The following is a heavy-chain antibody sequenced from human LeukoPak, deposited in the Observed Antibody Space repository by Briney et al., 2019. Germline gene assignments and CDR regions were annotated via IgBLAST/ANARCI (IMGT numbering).Heavy chain of an antibody. V-gene: IGHV1-2*02. J-gene: IGHJ4*02. Sequence: GASVKVSCKASGYTFTGYYMDWVRQAPGQGLEWMGRINPNSGGTNYAQKFQGRVTMTGDTSISTAYMELSRLTSDDTAVYYCARGLGGNYPGNWGQGTQVTVSS. CDR3: ARGLGGNYPGN. CDR2: INPNSGGT. D-gene: IGHD2-21*01. CDR1: GYTFTGYY.